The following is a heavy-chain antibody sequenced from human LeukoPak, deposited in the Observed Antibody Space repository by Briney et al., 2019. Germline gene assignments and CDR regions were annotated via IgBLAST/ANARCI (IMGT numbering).Heavy chain of an antibody. CDR2: IYYSGST. V-gene: IGHV4-59*12. CDR3: ARDPSYGSGRYNWFDP. J-gene: IGHJ5*02. D-gene: IGHD3-10*01. CDR1: GGSISSYY. Sequence: SETLSLTCTVSGGSISSYYWSWIRQPPGKGLEWIGYIYYSGSTNYNPSLKSRVTISVDTSKNQFSLKLSSVTAADTAVYYCARDPSYGSGRYNWFDPWGQGTLVTVSS.